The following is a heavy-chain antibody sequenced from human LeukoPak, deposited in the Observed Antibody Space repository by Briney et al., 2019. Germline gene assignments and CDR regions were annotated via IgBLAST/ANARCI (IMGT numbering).Heavy chain of an antibody. D-gene: IGHD3-22*01. Sequence: KPSETLSLTCAVYGGSFSGYYWSWIRQPPGKGLEWIGEINHSGSTNYNPSLKSRVTISVDTSKNQFSLKLSSVTAADTAVYYCARHTMIITGHYYDIWGGLDYWGQGTLVTVSS. CDR1: GGSFSGYY. CDR2: INHSGST. J-gene: IGHJ4*02. V-gene: IGHV4-34*01. CDR3: ARHTMIITGHYYDIWGGLDY.